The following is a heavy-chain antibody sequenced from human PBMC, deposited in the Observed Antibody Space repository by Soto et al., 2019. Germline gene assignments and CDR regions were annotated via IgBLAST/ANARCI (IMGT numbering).Heavy chain of an antibody. V-gene: IGHV3-30*18. Sequence: GGSLRLSCAASGFTFSTYGMSWVRQAPGKGLEWVAVISYDGSNKYYADSVKGRFTISRDNSKNTLYLQMNSLRAEDTAVYYCAKHSSGYYLDYWGQGTLVTVSS. D-gene: IGHD3-22*01. CDR2: ISYDGSNK. J-gene: IGHJ4*02. CDR1: GFTFSTYG. CDR3: AKHSSGYYLDY.